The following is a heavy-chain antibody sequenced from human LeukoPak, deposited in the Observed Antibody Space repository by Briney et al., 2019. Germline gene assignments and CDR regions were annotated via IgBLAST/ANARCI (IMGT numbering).Heavy chain of an antibody. CDR3: ARDIVNGPFLTSLES. J-gene: IGHJ4*02. Sequence: SGGSLRLSCAASGFSLTTYPMNWIRQVPGKGLEWVSHISSDGNTEYYADSVRVRLTMSRDNAKNSLDLHMNSLRTEDTAVYYCARDIVNGPFLTSLESWGQGALVTVSS. CDR1: GFSLTTYP. D-gene: IGHD2-8*01. CDR2: ISSDGNTE. V-gene: IGHV3-48*03.